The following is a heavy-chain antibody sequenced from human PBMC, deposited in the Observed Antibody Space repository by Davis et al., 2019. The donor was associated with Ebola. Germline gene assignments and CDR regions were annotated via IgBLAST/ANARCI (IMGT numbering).Heavy chain of an antibody. Sequence: SLKIPCAASGFTFSSYLMHWVRQAPGKGLEWVAVISYDGSNKYYADSVKGRFTIPRDNSKNTLYLQMNSLRAEDTAVYYCARGGTGDVLLWFGEFDPWGQGTLVTVSS. CDR2: ISYDGSNK. J-gene: IGHJ5*02. D-gene: IGHD3-10*01. V-gene: IGHV3-30*03. CDR3: ARGGTGDVLLWFGEFDP. CDR1: GFTFSSYL.